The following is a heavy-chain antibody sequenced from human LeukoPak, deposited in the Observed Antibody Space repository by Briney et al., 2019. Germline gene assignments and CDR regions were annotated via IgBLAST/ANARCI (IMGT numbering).Heavy chain of an antibody. CDR3: VNLGYCSGGSCYSGAFDT. CDR2: ISSNGGST. CDR1: GFTFSSYA. Sequence: GSLRLSCSASGFTFSSYAMHWVRQAPGMGLEYVSAISSNGGSTYYADSVKGRFTISRDNSKNTLYLQMSSLRAEDTAVYYCVNLGYCSGGSCYSGAFDTWGQGTMVTVSS. J-gene: IGHJ3*02. D-gene: IGHD2-15*01. V-gene: IGHV3-64D*06.